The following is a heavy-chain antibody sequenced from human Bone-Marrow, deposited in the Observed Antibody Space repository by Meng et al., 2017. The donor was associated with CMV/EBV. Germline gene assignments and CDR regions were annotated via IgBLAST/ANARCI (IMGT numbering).Heavy chain of an antibody. J-gene: IGHJ6*02. CDR2: IARNRTI. Sequence: GGSLRLSCAASGFTFSDYQMNWVRRAPGKGLGWVSYIARNRTIFYAGSVKGRFTISKDNSKNTLYLQMNSLRADDTAVYYCAKDRNTYHYYGMDVWGQGTTVTVSS. CDR3: AKDRNTYHYYGMDV. D-gene: IGHD1-14*01. V-gene: IGHV3-69-1*01. CDR1: GFTFSDYQ.